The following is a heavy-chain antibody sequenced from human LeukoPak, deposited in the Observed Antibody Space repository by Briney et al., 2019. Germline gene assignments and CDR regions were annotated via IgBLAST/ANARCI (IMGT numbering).Heavy chain of an antibody. CDR3: ARGSGDYGDYFDY. CDR1: GFTVSSNY. J-gene: IGHJ4*02. CDR2: IYSGGST. Sequence: GGSLRLSCAASGFTVSSNYMSWVRQAPGKGLEWVSVIYSGGSTYYADSVKGRFTISRDNSKNTLYLQMNSLRAEDTAVYYCARGSGDYGDYFDYWGQGTLVTVSS. V-gene: IGHV3-53*01. D-gene: IGHD4-17*01.